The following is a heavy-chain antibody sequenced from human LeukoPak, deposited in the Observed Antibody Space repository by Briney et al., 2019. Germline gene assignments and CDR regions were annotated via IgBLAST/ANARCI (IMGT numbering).Heavy chain of an antibody. CDR2: ISGTGANT. D-gene: IGHD1-1*01. CDR3: AKNIRQLGNYYYYMDV. CDR1: GFTFSNYA. Sequence: GGSLRLSCAVSGFTFSNYAMSWVRQAPGKGPEWVSAISGTGANTFYADSVKGRFTISRDNSKNTLYLQMNSLRAEDTAIYYCAKNIRQLGNYYYYMDVWGKGTTVTISS. V-gene: IGHV3-23*01. J-gene: IGHJ6*03.